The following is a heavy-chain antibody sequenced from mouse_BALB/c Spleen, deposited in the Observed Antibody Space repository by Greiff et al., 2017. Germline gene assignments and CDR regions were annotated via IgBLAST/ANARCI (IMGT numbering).Heavy chain of an antibody. D-gene: IGHD1-1*01. CDR1: GFAFSSYD. V-gene: IGHV5-12-1*01. J-gene: IGHJ2*01. CDR3: TRHVVLNYFDY. Sequence: EVHLVESGGGLVKPGGSLKLSCAASGFAFSSYDMSWVRQTPEKRLEWVAYISSGGGSTYYPDTVKGRFTISRDNAKNTLYLQMSSLKSEDTAMYYCTRHVVLNYFDYWGQGTTLTVSS. CDR2: ISSGGGST.